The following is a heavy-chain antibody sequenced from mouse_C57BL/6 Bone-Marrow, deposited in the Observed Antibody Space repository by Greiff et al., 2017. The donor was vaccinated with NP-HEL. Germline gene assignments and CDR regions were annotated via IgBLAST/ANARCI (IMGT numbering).Heavy chain of an antibody. V-gene: IGHV1-50*01. Sequence: VQLQQPGAELVKPGASVKLSCKASGYTFTTYWMQWVKQRPGQGLEWIGEIDPSDSYTNYNQKFKGKATLTVDTSFSTAYMQLSSLTSEDSEVYYCARKAYYGRSYEFAYWGQGTLVTVSA. D-gene: IGHD1-1*01. CDR3: ARKAYYGRSYEFAY. CDR1: GYTFTTYW. CDR2: IDPSDSYT. J-gene: IGHJ3*01.